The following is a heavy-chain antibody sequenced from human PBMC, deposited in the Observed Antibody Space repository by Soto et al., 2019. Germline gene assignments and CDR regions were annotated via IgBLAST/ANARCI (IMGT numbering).Heavy chain of an antibody. D-gene: IGHD3-16*01. CDR1: GYTFTGYY. CDR2: INPNSGGT. CDR3: AREKGVRKNTYYYYGMDV. J-gene: IGHJ6*02. V-gene: IGHV1-2*04. Sequence: EASVKVSCKASGYTFTGYYMHWVRQAPGQGLEWMGWINPNSGGTNYAQKFQGWVTMTRDTSISTAYMELSRLRSDDTAVYYCAREKGVRKNTYYYYGMDVWGQGTTVTVSS.